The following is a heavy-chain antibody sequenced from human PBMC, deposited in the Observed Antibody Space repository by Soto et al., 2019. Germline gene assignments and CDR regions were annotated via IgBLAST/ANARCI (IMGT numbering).Heavy chain of an antibody. CDR2: IIPIFGTA. J-gene: IGHJ6*02. D-gene: IGHD6-13*01. CDR3: ARDDSSSWYNDVSYYGMDV. V-gene: IGHV1-69*12. Sequence: QVQLVQSGAEVKKPGSSVKVSCKASGGTFSSYAISWVRQAPGQGREWMGGIIPIFGTANYAQKFQGRVTITADESTSTAYMELSSLRSEDTAVYYCARDDSSSWYNDVSYYGMDVWGQGTTVTVSS. CDR1: GGTFSSYA.